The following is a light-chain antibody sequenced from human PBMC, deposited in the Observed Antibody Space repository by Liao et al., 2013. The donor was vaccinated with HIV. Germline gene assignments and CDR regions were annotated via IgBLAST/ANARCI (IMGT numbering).Light chain of an antibody. CDR3: QVWDSSSDRFV. Sequence: SYELTQPPSVSVSPGQTASITCSGDKLGDKYACWYQQKPGLAPVLVVYYDGGRPSGIPERFSGSKSGGTAALTISRVEAGDEADYYCQVWDSSSDRFVFGPGTKVTVL. CDR1: KLGDKY. J-gene: IGLJ1*01. CDR2: YDG. V-gene: IGLV3-1*01.